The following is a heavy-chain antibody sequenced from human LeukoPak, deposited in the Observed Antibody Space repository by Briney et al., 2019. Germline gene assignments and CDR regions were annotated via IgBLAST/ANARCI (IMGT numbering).Heavy chain of an antibody. Sequence: PGGSLRLSCAASGFTVSSNYMSWVRQAPGKGLEWVSVIYSGGSTYYADSAKGRFTISRDNSKNTLYLQMNSLRAEDTAVYYCALYYYDSSGYYNWFDPWGQGTLVTVSS. CDR2: IYSGGST. D-gene: IGHD3-22*01. V-gene: IGHV3-53*01. J-gene: IGHJ5*02. CDR3: ALYYYDSSGYYNWFDP. CDR1: GFTVSSNY.